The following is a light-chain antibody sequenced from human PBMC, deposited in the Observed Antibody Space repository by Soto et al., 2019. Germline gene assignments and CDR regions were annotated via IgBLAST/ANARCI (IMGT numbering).Light chain of an antibody. V-gene: IGLV2-8*01. CDR3: SSYAGSNNVV. CDR2: EVS. CDR1: SSDVGGYNY. Sequence: QSALTQPPSASGSPGQSVTISCPGTSSDVGGYNYVSWYQQHPGKAPKLMIYEVSKRPSGVPDRFSGSKSGNTASLTVSGLQAEDEADYYCSSYAGSNNVVFGGGTQLTVL. J-gene: IGLJ2*01.